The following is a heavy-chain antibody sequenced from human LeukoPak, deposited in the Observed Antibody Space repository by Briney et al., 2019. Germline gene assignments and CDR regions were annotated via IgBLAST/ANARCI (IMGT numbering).Heavy chain of an antibody. CDR2: ISGSGGST. CDR1: GFTFSSYA. V-gene: IGHV3-23*01. J-gene: IGHJ4*02. CDR3: AKKFSCTNGVCYAPDY. D-gene: IGHD2-8*01. Sequence: PGGSLRLSCAASGFTFSSYAMSWVRQAPGKGLEWVSAISGSGGSTYYADSVKGRFTISRDNSKNTLYLQMNSLRAEGTAVYYCAKKFSCTNGVCYAPDYWGQGTLVTVSS.